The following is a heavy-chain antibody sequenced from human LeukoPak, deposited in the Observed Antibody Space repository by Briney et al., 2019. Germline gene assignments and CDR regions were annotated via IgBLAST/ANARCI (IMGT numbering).Heavy chain of an antibody. J-gene: IGHJ4*02. Sequence: GGSLRLSCAGSGFSFSGYWINWVRQAPGRGLEWVASINLDGSEKYSVDSVKGRFTISRDNAKNSLYLQMNSLRAEDTAVYYCARALSPLTTGTKDYWGQGTLVTVSS. CDR3: ARALSPLTTGTKDY. CDR2: INLDGSEK. D-gene: IGHD1-1*01. CDR1: GFSFSGYW. V-gene: IGHV3-7*02.